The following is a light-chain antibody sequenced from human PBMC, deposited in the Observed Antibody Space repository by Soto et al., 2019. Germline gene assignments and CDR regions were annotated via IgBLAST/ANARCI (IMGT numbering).Light chain of an antibody. Sequence: EIVLTQSPGTLSLSPGGRATLSCRASQSVSNSFVAWYQQAPGQAPRLLIYGASSRATGIPDRVSGSGSGTDFTLTISSLEPEDFAVYFCQQYGSSPSTFGQGTKVDIK. V-gene: IGKV3-20*01. J-gene: IGKJ1*01. CDR2: GAS. CDR3: QQYGSSPST. CDR1: QSVSNSF.